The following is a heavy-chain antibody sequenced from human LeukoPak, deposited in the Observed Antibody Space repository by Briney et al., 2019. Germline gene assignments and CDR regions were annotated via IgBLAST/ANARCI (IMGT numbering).Heavy chain of an antibody. V-gene: IGHV3-7*01. CDR2: IKQDGSEK. D-gene: IGHD4-11*01. Sequence: GGSLRLSCAASGFTLSTYWMNWVRQAPGKGLEWVATIKQDGSEKYYVDSVKGRFTISRDNAKNSLYLQIHSLRAGDTAVYYCARDWYNNSDAFDIWGQGTMVTVSS. CDR1: GFTLSTYW. J-gene: IGHJ3*02. CDR3: ARDWYNNSDAFDI.